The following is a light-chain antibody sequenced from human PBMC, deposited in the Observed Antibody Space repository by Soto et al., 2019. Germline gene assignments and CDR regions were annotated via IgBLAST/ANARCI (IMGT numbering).Light chain of an antibody. CDR3: QSYDSSLSALYV. CDR2: GNS. CDR1: SSNIGAGYD. J-gene: IGLJ1*01. V-gene: IGLV1-40*01. Sequence: QSVLTQPPSVSGAPGQRVTISCTGSSSNIGAGYDVHWYQQLPGTAPKLLIYGNSNRPSGVPDRFSGSKSDTSASLAITGLQAEDEADYYCQSYDSSLSALYVFGTGTKVTVL.